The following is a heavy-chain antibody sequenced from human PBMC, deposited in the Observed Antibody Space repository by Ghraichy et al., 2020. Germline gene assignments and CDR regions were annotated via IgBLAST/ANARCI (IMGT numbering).Heavy chain of an antibody. D-gene: IGHD1-26*01. J-gene: IGHJ4*02. Sequence: GESLNISCAASGFTFSSYSMNWVRQAPGKGLEWVSYISSSSSTIYYADSVKGRFTISRDNAKNSLYLQMNSLRDEDTAVYYCARDTWELIGVRASYYYFDYWGQGTLVTVSS. CDR3: ARDTWELIGVRASYYYFDY. CDR1: GFTFSSYS. CDR2: ISSSSSTI. V-gene: IGHV3-48*02.